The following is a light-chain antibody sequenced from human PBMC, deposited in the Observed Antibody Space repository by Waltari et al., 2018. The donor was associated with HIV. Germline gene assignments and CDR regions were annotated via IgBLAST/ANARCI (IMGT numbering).Light chain of an antibody. CDR2: KDI. Sequence: SYDLTQTPSVSVSPGQTARINCSRGALPKKYSSWYRQKAGQAPMLLIFKDIERPSGIPERISGSGSGTGVTLTISDVQAEDEGDYFCQSTDYDGTWEFGGGTKLTVL. V-gene: IGLV3-25*03. CDR3: QSTDYDGTWE. CDR1: ALPKKY. J-gene: IGLJ3*02.